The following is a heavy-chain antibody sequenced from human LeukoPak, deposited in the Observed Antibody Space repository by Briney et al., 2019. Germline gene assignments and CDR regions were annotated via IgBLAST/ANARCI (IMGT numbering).Heavy chain of an antibody. CDR2: ISGSGSSM. J-gene: IGHJ4*02. CDR3: ARGKRRFDY. V-gene: IGHV3-11*01. CDR1: GFSFSESY. Sequence: PGGSLRLSCAASGFSFSESYMSWIRQTPGRGLEWVAYISGSGSSMYYADAVKGRFTISRDNARNSLYLYMSSLRADDTAVFYCARGKRRFDYWGQGTLVTVSS.